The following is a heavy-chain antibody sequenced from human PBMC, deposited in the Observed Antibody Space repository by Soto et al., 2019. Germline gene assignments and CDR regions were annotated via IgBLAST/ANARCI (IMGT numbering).Heavy chain of an antibody. D-gene: IGHD3-22*01. J-gene: IGHJ6*02. CDR3: AREYYYDSSGYSYYYYGMDV. CDR2: ISAYNGNT. Sequence: ASVKVSCKASGYTFTSYGISWVRQAPGQGLEWMGWISAYNGNTNYAQKLRGRVTMTTDTSTGTAYMELRSLRSDDTAVYYCAREYYYDSSGYSYYYYGMDVWGQGTTVTVSS. CDR1: GYTFTSYG. V-gene: IGHV1-18*04.